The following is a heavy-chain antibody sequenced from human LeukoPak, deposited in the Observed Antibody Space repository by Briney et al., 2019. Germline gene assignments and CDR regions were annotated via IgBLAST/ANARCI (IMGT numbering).Heavy chain of an antibody. CDR2: ISSSGSTI. CDR3: ARDSIVRGNIGNDMDV. D-gene: IGHD2-8*01. J-gene: IGHJ6*03. Sequence: GGSLRLSCAASGFTFSNYWMTWVRQAPGKGLEWVSYISSSGSTIYYADSVKGRFTISRDNAKNSLYLQMNSLRAEDTAVYYCARDSIVRGNIGNDMDVWGKGTTVTVSS. V-gene: IGHV3-11*01. CDR1: GFTFSNYW.